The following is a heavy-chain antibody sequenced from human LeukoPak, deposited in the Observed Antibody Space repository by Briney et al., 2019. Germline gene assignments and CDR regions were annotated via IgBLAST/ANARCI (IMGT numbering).Heavy chain of an antibody. CDR1: GGSISSGSYY. D-gene: IGHD6-13*01. J-gene: IGHJ4*02. Sequence: PSETLSLTCTASGGSISSGSYYWSRIRQPAGKGLEWIGRIYTSGSTNYNPSLKSRVTISVDTSKNQFSLKLSSVTAADTAVYYCARSSSWFPLFDYWGQGTLVTVSS. CDR2: IYTSGST. CDR3: ARSSSWFPLFDY. V-gene: IGHV4-61*02.